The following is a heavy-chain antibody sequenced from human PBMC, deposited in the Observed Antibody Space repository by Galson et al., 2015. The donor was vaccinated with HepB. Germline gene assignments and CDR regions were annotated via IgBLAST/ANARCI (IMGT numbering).Heavy chain of an antibody. CDR2: MNPGSGKT. V-gene: IGHV1-8*01. CDR3: ARSRSTVEVDANFPH. Sequence: SVKVSCKASDYTLTSYAINWVRQATGQGLEWMGWMNPGSGKTVYAQKFQGRVIMTRDTSISTASMELSSLTYEDTAVYYCARSRSTVEVDANFPHWGQGTLVTVSS. CDR1: DYTLTSYA. D-gene: IGHD2-2*01. J-gene: IGHJ1*01.